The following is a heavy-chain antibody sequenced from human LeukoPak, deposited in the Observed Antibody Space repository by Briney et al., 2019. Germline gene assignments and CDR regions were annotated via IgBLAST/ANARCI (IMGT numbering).Heavy chain of an antibody. Sequence: ASVKVSCKASGYTFSNYEVCFNWVRQAPGQWPEWMLCNSDYNGDTNYAQKFEGRVTMTTQSSTNKSHLELRNLSSAATAVYSCARESVGGYFDYWGQGTLVTVSS. CDR2: NSDYNGDT. CDR3: ARESVGGYFDY. CDR1: GYTFSNYEVC. J-gene: IGHJ4*02. D-gene: IGHD6-19*01. V-gene: IGHV1-18*01.